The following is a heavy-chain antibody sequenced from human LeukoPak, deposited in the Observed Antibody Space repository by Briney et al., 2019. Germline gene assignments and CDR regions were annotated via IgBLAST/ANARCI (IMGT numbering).Heavy chain of an antibody. J-gene: IGHJ4*02. CDR2: ISAYNGNT. D-gene: IGHD3-16*02. CDR1: GYTFTSYG. CDR3: ARDFREYDYVWGSYRYPIDY. V-gene: IGHV1-18*01. Sequence: ASVKVSCKASGYTFTSYGISWVRPAPGQGLEWMGWISAYNGNTNYAQKLQGRVTMTTDTSTSTAYMELRSLRSDDTAVYYCARDFREYDYVWGSYRYPIDYWGQGTLVTVSS.